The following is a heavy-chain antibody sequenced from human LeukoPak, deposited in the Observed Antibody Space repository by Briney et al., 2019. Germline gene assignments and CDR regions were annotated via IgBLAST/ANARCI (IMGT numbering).Heavy chain of an antibody. J-gene: IGHJ4*02. CDR3: ARVSGSLPPFDY. CDR2: ISGSGGST. CDR1: GFSFSTYA. D-gene: IGHD1-26*01. V-gene: IGHV3-23*01. Sequence: PGGSLRLSCAASGFSFSTYAMNWVRQAPGKGLRWVSTISGSGGSTYYADSVKGRFTISRDNSKNTLYLQMNSLRAEDTAVYYCARVSGSLPPFDYWGQGTLVTVSS.